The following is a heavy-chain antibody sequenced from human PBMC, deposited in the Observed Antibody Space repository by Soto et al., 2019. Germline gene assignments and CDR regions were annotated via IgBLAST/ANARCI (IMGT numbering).Heavy chain of an antibody. CDR1: GYTFTSYD. CDR3: ARELTMIVDH. D-gene: IGHD3-22*01. J-gene: IGHJ5*02. V-gene: IGHV1-8*01. CDR2: MNPNSGNT. Sequence: QVQLVQSGAEVKKTGASVKVSCKASGYTFTSYDVNWVRQATGQGLEWMGWMNPNSGNTGYAQKFQGRVTMTRNTSISTAYMELSGLRSEDTTVYYYARELTMIVDHWGQGTLVAVSS.